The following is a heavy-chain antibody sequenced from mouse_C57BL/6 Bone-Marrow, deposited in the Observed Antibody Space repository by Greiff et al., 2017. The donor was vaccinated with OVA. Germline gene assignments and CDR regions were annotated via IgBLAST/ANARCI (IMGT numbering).Heavy chain of an antibody. Sequence: SGPELVKPGDSVKISCKASGYSFTGYFMNWVMPSHGKSLEWIGRINPYNGDTFYNQKLKGKATLSVDKSSSTSHIELRSLTSEDSAVYYCARPHYYGSSCAMDYWGQGTSVTVSS. CDR3: ARPHYYGSSCAMDY. D-gene: IGHD1-1*01. CDR2: INPYNGDT. V-gene: IGHV1-20*01. CDR1: GYSFTGYF. J-gene: IGHJ4*01.